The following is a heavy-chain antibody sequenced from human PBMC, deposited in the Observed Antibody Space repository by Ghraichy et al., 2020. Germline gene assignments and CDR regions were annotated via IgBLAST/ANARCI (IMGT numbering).Heavy chain of an antibody. CDR2: ITSSSRTK. CDR1: GFTFSGYS. J-gene: IGHJ6*02. CDR3: ARGSTVVRFYYYDGMDV. D-gene: IGHD4-23*01. V-gene: IGHV3-48*02. Sequence: GGSLRLSCVGSGFTFSGYSMSWVRQSPGKGLEWVSYITSSSRTKSYADSVKGRFTISRDNAQNSLYLQMNSLRDDDTAVYYCARGSTVVRFYYYDGMDVWGQGTRVTVSS.